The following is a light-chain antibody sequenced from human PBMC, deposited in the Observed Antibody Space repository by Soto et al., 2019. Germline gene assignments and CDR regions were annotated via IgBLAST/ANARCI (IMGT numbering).Light chain of an antibody. J-gene: IGLJ1*01. V-gene: IGLV1-40*01. Sequence: QSLLTQPPSVSGAPGRRVTISCTGSSSNIGAGYDVHWYQQLPGTAPKLLIYGNSNRPSGVPDRFSGSKSGTSASLAITGLQAEDEADYYCQSYDSSLSGGVFGTGTKVTVL. CDR2: GNS. CDR1: SSNIGAGYD. CDR3: QSYDSSLSGGV.